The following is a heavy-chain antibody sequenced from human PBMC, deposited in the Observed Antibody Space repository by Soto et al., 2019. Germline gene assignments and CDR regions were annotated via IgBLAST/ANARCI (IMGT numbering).Heavy chain of an antibody. J-gene: IGHJ4*02. CDR1: GGSLNSGDYS. CDR2: IYYSGST. Sequence: QVQLQESGPGLVKPSQTLSLTCTVSGGSLNSGDYSWSWLRQPPGKGLEWIGYIYYSGSTYYNPSLKSRVTISVDTPKNQFPLKLSSVTAADTAVYYCARGDYVFRDYWGQGTLVTGSS. V-gene: IGHV4-30-4*01. CDR3: ARGDYVFRDY. D-gene: IGHD4-17*01.